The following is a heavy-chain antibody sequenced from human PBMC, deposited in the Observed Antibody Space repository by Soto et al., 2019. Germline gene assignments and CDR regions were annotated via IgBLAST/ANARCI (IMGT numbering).Heavy chain of an antibody. V-gene: IGHV3-74*01. Sequence: EVQLVESGGGLVQPGGSLRPSCAAAGFSFSSKWMHWVRHAPGKGLVWVSRIHTEGSSTSHADFVKGRFTISRDNAKDTLYLQMNSLRTEDTAVYYCARETFGVFSVAYFDYWGQGTLVTVSS. J-gene: IGHJ4*02. CDR1: GFSFSSKW. CDR2: IHTEGSST. D-gene: IGHD3-3*01. CDR3: ARETFGVFSVAYFDY.